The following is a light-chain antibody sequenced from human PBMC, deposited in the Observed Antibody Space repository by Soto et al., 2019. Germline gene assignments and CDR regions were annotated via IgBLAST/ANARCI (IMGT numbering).Light chain of an antibody. Sequence: EIVMTQSPGTLSVSPGESATLSLRASQSVGSNLAWYQQRPGQAPRLLIYGASTMATGIPVRFSGSGSGTEFTLTISGLQSVDFGVYLCQQYNNRPPITFGQGTRLEIK. CDR1: QSVGSN. V-gene: IGKV3D-15*01. CDR3: QQYNNRPPIT. J-gene: IGKJ5*01. CDR2: GAS.